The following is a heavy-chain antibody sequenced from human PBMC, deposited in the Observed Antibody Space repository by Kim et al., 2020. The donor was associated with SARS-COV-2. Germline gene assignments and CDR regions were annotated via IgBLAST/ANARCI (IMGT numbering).Heavy chain of an antibody. CDR1: GFTFGDYA. CDR2: IRSKAYGGTT. V-gene: IGHV3-49*04. Sequence: GGSLRLSCAASGFTFGDYAMSWVRQAPGKGLEWVGFIRSKAYGGTTEYAASVKGRFTISRDDSKSNAYLQMNSLKTEDTAVYYCTRDKKGGYSNVHRADAFDIWGQGTMVTVSS. J-gene: IGHJ3*02. D-gene: IGHD6-13*01. CDR3: TRDKKGGYSNVHRADAFDI.